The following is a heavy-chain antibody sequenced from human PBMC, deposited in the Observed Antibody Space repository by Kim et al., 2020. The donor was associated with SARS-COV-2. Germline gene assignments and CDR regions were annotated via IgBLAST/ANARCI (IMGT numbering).Heavy chain of an antibody. CDR3: ANFQN. Sequence: ISYEGNNEYYVESLKGRFTVSRDNSKNMVYLQMNSLRVEDTAVYYCANFQNWGQGTLVTVSS. J-gene: IGHJ4*02. V-gene: IGHV3-30*18. CDR2: ISYEGNNE.